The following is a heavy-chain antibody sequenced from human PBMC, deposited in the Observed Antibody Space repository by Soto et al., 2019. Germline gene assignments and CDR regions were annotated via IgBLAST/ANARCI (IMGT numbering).Heavy chain of an antibody. Sequence: SVKVSCKASGVTFSSYAISWVRQAPGQGLEWMGGIIPIFGTANYAQKFQGRVTITADESTSTAYMELSSLRSEDTAVYYCARVVVPAARSYYYYYGMDVWGQGTTVTVSS. V-gene: IGHV1-69*13. CDR3: ARVVVPAARSYYYYYGMDV. J-gene: IGHJ6*02. CDR1: GVTFSSYA. D-gene: IGHD2-2*01. CDR2: IIPIFGTA.